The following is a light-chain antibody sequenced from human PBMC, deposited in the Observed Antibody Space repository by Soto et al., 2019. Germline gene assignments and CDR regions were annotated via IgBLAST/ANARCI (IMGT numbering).Light chain of an antibody. J-gene: IGLJ3*02. Sequence: QPVLSQPPSASGTPGQRVTISCSGSSSNIGRNYVYWYQQVPGTAPKLLIFRNNQRPSGVPDRFSGSKSGTSASLAISGLRSVDEADYFCAAWDYSLSGYWVFGGGTQLTVL. CDR3: AAWDYSLSGYWV. CDR2: RNN. CDR1: SSNIGRNY. V-gene: IGLV1-47*01.